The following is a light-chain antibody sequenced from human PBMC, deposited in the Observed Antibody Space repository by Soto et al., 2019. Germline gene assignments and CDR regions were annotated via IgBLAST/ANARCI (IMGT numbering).Light chain of an antibody. V-gene: IGKV3-11*01. CDR2: DAY. J-gene: IGKJ5*01. CDR3: QQRHMWPIT. CDR1: QSFRGM. Sequence: LLSQARVSVSLSPGARGTLSCRASQSFRGMLAWYQHKPGQAPRLLIYDAYNRAPGIPPRFSGSGSGTDFTLTISSLEPEDSAVYYCQQRHMWPITFGQGTRLEIK.